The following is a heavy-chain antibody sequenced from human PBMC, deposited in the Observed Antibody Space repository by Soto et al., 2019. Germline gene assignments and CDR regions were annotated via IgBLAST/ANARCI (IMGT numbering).Heavy chain of an antibody. Sequence: GGSLRLSCATSGFTFSNYRMNWVREAPGKGLEWVASISGSGKDTFYRDSVKGRFTISRDNAESSLVLQMNSLTVDDTAVYHCARVHPARTYSYYCGMDVWGPGTTVTVSS. CDR1: GFTFSNYR. D-gene: IGHD3-10*01. CDR3: ARVHPARTYSYYCGMDV. J-gene: IGHJ6*02. CDR2: ISGSGKDT. V-gene: IGHV3-21*06.